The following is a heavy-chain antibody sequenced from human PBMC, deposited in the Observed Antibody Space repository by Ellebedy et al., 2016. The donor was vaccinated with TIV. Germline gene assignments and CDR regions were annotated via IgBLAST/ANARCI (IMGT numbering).Heavy chain of an antibody. V-gene: IGHV1-46*01. CDR2: MNANDGDT. CDR1: GYTFTSYY. CDR3: ARAAAMTKVSSPSAY. D-gene: IGHD4-17*01. Sequence: AASVKVSCKASGYTFTSYYIHWMRQAPGQGLEWMGIMNANDGDTTYAQKFQGRVTMTRDTSTPTVYMELTSLRFEDTAVYYCARAAAMTKVSSPSAYWGQGTLVTVSS. J-gene: IGHJ4*02.